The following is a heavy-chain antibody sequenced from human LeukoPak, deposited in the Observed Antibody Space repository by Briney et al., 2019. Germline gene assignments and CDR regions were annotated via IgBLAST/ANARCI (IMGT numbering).Heavy chain of an antibody. J-gene: IGHJ4*02. CDR2: ISSSSAI. V-gene: IGHV3-48*02. D-gene: IGHD3-3*01. Sequence: GGSLRLSCTASGFTFSSYWMSWVRQAPGKGLEWISYISSSSAIHYADSVKGRFTISRDNAKNSLYLQMNSLRDEDTAVYYCARTFWNNYDPSDWGQGTLVTVSS. CDR3: ARTFWNNYDPSD. CDR1: GFTFSSYW.